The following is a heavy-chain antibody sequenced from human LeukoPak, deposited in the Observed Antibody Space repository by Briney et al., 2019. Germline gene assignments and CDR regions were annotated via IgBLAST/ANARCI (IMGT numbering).Heavy chain of an antibody. CDR1: GFTFSSYE. V-gene: IGHV3-48*03. CDR2: ISSSGSTI. J-gene: IGHJ4*02. Sequence: GGSLRLSCAASGFTFSSYEMNWVRQAPGKGLEWVSYISSSGSTIYYADSVKGRFTISRDNAKNSLYLQMNSLRAEDTAVYYCARYLVATTSFDYWGQGTLVTVSS. CDR3: ARYLVATTSFDY. D-gene: IGHD5-12*01.